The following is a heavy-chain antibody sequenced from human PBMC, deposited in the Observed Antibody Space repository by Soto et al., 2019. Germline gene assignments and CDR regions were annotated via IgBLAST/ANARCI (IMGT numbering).Heavy chain of an antibody. V-gene: IGHV4-61*01. CDR2: IYHSGTT. CDR3: ARSCDSISCYLY. D-gene: IGHD2-2*01. CDR1: GGSVRSGSYY. Sequence: SETLSLTCTVSGGSVRSGSYYWSWIRQPPGKGLEWIGYIYHSGTTNYDPSLKSRVTISIDTSKNQLSLKLRSVTAADTAVYYCARSCDSISCYLYWGQGTLVIVSS. J-gene: IGHJ4*02.